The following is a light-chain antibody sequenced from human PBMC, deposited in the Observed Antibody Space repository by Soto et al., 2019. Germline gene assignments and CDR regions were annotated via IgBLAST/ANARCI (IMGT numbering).Light chain of an antibody. CDR2: WAS. CDR1: QSVLYSSNNNNY. V-gene: IGKV4-1*01. Sequence: DIVMTQSPDSLAVSLGERATINCKSSQSVLYSSNNNNYLAWYKQKPRQPPKXXIYWASTRESGVPDRFSGSGSGTDFTLAISSLEAEDVEVYYCQQYYNSPITFGQGTRLEIK. CDR3: QQYYNSPIT. J-gene: IGKJ5*01.